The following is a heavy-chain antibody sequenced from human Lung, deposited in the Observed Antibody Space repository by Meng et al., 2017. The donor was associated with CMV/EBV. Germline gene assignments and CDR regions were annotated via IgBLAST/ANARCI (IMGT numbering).Heavy chain of an antibody. D-gene: IGHD3-3*01. V-gene: IGHV2-5*01. CDR2: IYWNDDK. Sequence: GXXLVXPTQTLTLPCTFPGFSLSSSGVGVGWIRQPPGKDLVWLALIYWNDDKRNSPSLKSRLTITKDTSKYRVVLTMTNMDPVDTATYYCAHRALYSDFFSGYYIPRYGMDVWGQGTTVTVSS. J-gene: IGHJ6*02. CDR1: GFSLSSSGVG. CDR3: AHRALYSDFFSGYYIPRYGMDV.